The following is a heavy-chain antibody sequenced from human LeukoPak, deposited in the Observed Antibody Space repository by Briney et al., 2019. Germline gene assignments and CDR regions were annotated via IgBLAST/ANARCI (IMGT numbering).Heavy chain of an antibody. V-gene: IGHV3-11*01. D-gene: IGHD6-19*01. J-gene: IGHJ5*02. CDR1: GFTSSDYY. Sequence: PGGSLRLSCAASGFTSSDYYMSWIRQAPGKGLEWVSYISSSGSTIYYADSVKGRFTISRDNAKNSPYLQMNSLRAEDTAVYYCAGSSGWPDNWFDPWGQGTLVTVSS. CDR3: AGSSGWPDNWFDP. CDR2: ISSSGSTI.